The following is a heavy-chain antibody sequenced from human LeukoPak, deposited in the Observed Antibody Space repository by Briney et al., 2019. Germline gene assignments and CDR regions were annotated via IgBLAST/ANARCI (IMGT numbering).Heavy chain of an antibody. J-gene: IGHJ4*02. Sequence: GGSLRLPCAASGFTFSSYAMSWVRQAPGKGLEWVSAISGSGGSTYYADSVKGRFTISRDNSKNTLYLQMNSLRAEDTAVYYCATRDGYRARAEYWGQGTLVTVSS. D-gene: IGHD5-24*01. V-gene: IGHV3-23*01. CDR2: ISGSGGST. CDR3: ATRDGYRARAEY. CDR1: GFTFSSYA.